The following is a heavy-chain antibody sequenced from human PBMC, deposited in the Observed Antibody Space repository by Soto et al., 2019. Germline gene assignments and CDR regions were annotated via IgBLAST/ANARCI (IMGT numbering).Heavy chain of an antibody. V-gene: IGHV3-33*01. J-gene: IGHJ4*02. Sequence: VHLGESGGGVVQPGRSLRLSCLVSGMTFSESGFHWVRQAPGKGLEWVALIWYDGSKTLYADSVKGRFIISRDNSKNTLFLQMNTLTAEDTAVYYCARDPGDIAVRIPYYYDAWGQGTLVTVSS. CDR1: GMTFSESG. CDR3: ARDPGDIAVRIPYYYDA. D-gene: IGHD6-19*01. CDR2: IWYDGSKT.